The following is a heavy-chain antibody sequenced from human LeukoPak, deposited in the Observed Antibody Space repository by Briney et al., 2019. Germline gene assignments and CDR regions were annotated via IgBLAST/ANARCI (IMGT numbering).Heavy chain of an antibody. CDR3: ARDPADYGDYKN. CDR1: GFTVSSNY. J-gene: IGHJ4*02. CDR2: IYSGGST. D-gene: IGHD4-17*01. Sequence: GGSPRLSCAASGFTVSSNYMSWVRQAPGKGLEWVSVIYSGGSTYYADSVKGRFTISRDNAKNSLYLQMNSLRAEDTAVYYCARDPADYGDYKNWGQGTLVTVSS. V-gene: IGHV3-53*01.